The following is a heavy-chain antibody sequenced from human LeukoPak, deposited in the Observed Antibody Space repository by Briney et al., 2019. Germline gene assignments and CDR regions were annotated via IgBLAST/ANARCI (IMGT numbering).Heavy chain of an antibody. J-gene: IGHJ4*02. Sequence: GGSLRLSCAASGFTFSNAWMSWVRQAPGKGLEWVGRIKSKTDGGTTDYAAPVKGRFTISRDDSKNTLYLQMNSLKTEDTAVYYCTGWSGGDSSGIWPSFWGQGTLVTVSS. CDR2: IKSKTDGGTT. CDR1: GFTFSNAW. D-gene: IGHD3-22*01. V-gene: IGHV3-15*01. CDR3: TGWSGGDSSGIWPSF.